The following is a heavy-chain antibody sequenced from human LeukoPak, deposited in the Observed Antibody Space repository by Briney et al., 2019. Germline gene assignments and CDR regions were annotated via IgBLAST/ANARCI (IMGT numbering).Heavy chain of an antibody. CDR1: GFPFSRND. CDR3: AKYRGFGDSYDS. V-gene: IGHV3-23*01. J-gene: IGHJ4*02. Sequence: GGSLRPSCAASGFPFSRNDMSWVRQAPGKGLEWVSSISGSGDRTYYADSVKGRFTISRDTSKNTLYLEMNSLRVEDAAVYYCAKYRGFGDSYDSWGQGTLVTVSS. D-gene: IGHD3-10*01. CDR2: ISGSGDRT.